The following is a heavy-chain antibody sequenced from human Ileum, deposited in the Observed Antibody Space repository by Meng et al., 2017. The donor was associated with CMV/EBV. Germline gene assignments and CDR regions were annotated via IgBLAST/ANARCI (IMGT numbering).Heavy chain of an antibody. CDR2: IYSGGNT. V-gene: IGHV3-66*02. Sequence: FAASGFTVSYNHMTWVRQFPGKGLEWVSVIYSGGNTYYADSVKGRFTISRDNSENTLYLQMNNLRAEDTAMYYCARSTAARLNWFDPWGQGTLVTVSS. J-gene: IGHJ5*02. D-gene: IGHD6-6*01. CDR1: GFTVSYNH. CDR3: ARSTAARLNWFDP.